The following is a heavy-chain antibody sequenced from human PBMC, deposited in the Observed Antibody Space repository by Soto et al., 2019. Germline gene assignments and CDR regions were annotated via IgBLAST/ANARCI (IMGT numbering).Heavy chain of an antibody. CDR2: INTDGSST. D-gene: IGHD2-15*01. CDR3: ARDQDTYGQAVFNY. Sequence: PGGSLRLSCAATGFTLSSYRMNWVRQVPGKGLVWVSRINTDGSSTNYAESVKGRFTISRDNAKNTLYLQMNSLRADDTALYYCARDQDTYGQAVFNYWGQGTLVTVSS. CDR1: GFTLSSYR. J-gene: IGHJ4*02. V-gene: IGHV3-74*01.